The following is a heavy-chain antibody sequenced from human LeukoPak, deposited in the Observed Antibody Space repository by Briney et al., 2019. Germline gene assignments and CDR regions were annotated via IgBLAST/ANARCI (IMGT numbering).Heavy chain of an antibody. Sequence: GGSLRLSCAASGFTFSSYSLNWIRQAPGKGLEWVSSISSSSSYIYYADSVKGRFTISRDNSKNTLYLQMNSLRAEDTAVYYCARDTYSSSWDYWGQGTLVTVSS. J-gene: IGHJ4*02. CDR1: GFTFSSYS. V-gene: IGHV3-21*01. CDR2: ISSSSSYI. CDR3: ARDTYSSSWDY. D-gene: IGHD6-13*01.